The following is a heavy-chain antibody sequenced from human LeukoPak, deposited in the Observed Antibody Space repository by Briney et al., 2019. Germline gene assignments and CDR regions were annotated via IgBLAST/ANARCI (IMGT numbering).Heavy chain of an antibody. Sequence: GSLRLSCAASGLTFRNYNMNWVRQPPGKGLEWIGYIHYSESTKYNPSLKSRVTMSVDTSKNQFSLKLSSVTAADTAVYYCASRSGSFSDALDIWGQGTLVTVSS. CDR3: ASRSGSFSDALDI. J-gene: IGHJ3*02. V-gene: IGHV4-59*08. D-gene: IGHD3-10*01. CDR2: IHYSEST. CDR1: GLTFRNYN.